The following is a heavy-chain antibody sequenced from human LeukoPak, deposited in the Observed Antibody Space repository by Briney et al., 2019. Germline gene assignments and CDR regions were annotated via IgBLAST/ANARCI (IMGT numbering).Heavy chain of an antibody. CDR1: GFTFDDYA. V-gene: IGHV3-23*01. D-gene: IGHD5-24*01. Sequence: GRSLRLSCAASGFTFDDYAMHWVRQAPGKGLEWVSAISGSGGSTYYADSVKGRFTISRDNSKNTLYLQMNSLRAEDTAVYCCAKDNPKRDGYWGQGTLVTVSS. CDR2: ISGSGGST. J-gene: IGHJ4*02. CDR3: AKDNPKRDGY.